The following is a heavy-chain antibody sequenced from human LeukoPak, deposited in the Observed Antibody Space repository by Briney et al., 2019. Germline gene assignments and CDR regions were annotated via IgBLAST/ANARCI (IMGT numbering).Heavy chain of an antibody. Sequence: PGGSLRLSCAASGFTFSSYAMHWVRQAPGKGLEYVSAISSNGGSTYYANSVKGRFTISRDNSKNTLYLQMGSLRAEDMAVYYCARGGYYYDSSGYIRELDYCGQGTLVTVSS. J-gene: IGHJ4*02. CDR2: ISSNGGST. CDR1: GFTFSSYA. D-gene: IGHD3-22*01. V-gene: IGHV3-64*01. CDR3: ARGGYYYDSSGYIRELDY.